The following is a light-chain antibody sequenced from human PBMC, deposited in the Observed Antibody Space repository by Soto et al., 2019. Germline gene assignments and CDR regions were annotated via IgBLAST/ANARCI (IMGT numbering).Light chain of an antibody. CDR2: AAS. CDR1: QTISTF. CDR3: QQSYTTPLT. V-gene: IGKV1-39*01. J-gene: IGKJ4*01. Sequence: DIQMTQSPSSLSASIGDRVTITCRASQTISTFLNWYQQKPGEAPKLLISAASSLQSGVPSRFSGGGSGTDFTLVISSLQPEDFSTYYCQQSYTTPLTFGGGTKVDIK.